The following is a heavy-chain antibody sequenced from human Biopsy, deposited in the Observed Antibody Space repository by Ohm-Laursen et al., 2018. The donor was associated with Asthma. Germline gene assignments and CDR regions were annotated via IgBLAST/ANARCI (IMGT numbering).Heavy chain of an antibody. Sequence: SLRLSCSASGFTVSTNGMSWVRQPPGKGLEWVSVIYSGGGTYYADSVQGRATISRGNSKNTLSLQMNSLRAEDTAVYYCARAYGGSFFSGAFDIWGQGTMVTVSS. V-gene: IGHV3-53*01. CDR1: GFTVSTNG. D-gene: IGHD4-23*01. CDR3: ARAYGGSFFSGAFDI. CDR2: IYSGGGT. J-gene: IGHJ3*02.